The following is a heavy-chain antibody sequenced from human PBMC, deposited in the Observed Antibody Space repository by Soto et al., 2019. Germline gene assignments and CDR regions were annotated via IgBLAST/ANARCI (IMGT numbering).Heavy chain of an antibody. CDR2: IKQDGSEK. D-gene: IGHD3-22*01. V-gene: IGHV3-7*03. Sequence: GGSLRLSCAASAFTFSPYWMSWVRQAPGKGLEWVANIKQDGSEKYYVDSVKGRFTISRDNAKNSLYLQMNSLRAEDTAVYYCARGSTYYYDSSGYYIYYFDYWGQGTLVTVSS. CDR1: AFTFSPYW. J-gene: IGHJ4*02. CDR3: ARGSTYYYDSSGYYIYYFDY.